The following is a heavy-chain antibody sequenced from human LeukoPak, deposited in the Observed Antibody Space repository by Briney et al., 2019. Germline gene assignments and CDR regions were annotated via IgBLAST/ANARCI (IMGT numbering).Heavy chain of an antibody. CDR1: GFTFRSFE. CDR3: ASFYDSSGRDY. CDR2: IGTIGSPI. Sequence: PGGSLRLSCAASGFTFRSFEMYWVRQAPGKGLEWLSYIGTIGSPIYYADSVKGRFTISRDNARNSLCLQMNSLRVEDTAVYYCASFYDSSGRDYWGQGTLVTVSS. V-gene: IGHV3-48*03. D-gene: IGHD3-22*01. J-gene: IGHJ4*02.